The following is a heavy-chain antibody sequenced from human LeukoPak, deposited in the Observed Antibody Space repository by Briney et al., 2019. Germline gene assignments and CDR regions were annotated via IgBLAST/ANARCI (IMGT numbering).Heavy chain of an antibody. V-gene: IGHV5-51*01. Sequence: GESLKISCKGSGYSFTSYWIGWVRQMPGKGLEWMGIIYPGDSDTRYSPSFQGQVTISADKSISTAYLQWSSLKASDTAMYYCAGWRWRGGSYWWGNWFDPWGQGTLVTVSS. CDR2: IYPGDSDT. D-gene: IGHD1-26*01. J-gene: IGHJ5*02. CDR3: AGWRWRGGSYWWGNWFDP. CDR1: GYSFTSYW.